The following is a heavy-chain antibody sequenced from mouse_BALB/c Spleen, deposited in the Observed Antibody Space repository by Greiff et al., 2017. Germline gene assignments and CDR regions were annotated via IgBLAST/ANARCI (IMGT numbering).Heavy chain of an antibody. Sequence: EVKVVESGGGLVQPGGSRKLSCAASGFTFSSFGMHWVRQAPEKGLEWVAYISSGSSTIYYADTVKGRFTISRDNPKNTLFLQMTSLRSEDTAMYYCARTDYDEDYYAMDYWGQGTSVTVSS. D-gene: IGHD2-4*01. CDR3: ARTDYDEDYYAMDY. V-gene: IGHV5-17*02. CDR2: ISSGSSTI. J-gene: IGHJ4*01. CDR1: GFTFSSFG.